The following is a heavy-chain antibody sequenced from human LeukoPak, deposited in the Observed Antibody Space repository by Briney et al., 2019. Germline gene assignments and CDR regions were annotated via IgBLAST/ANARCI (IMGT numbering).Heavy chain of an antibody. J-gene: IGHJ4*02. CDR2: IYYTGST. CDR3: ARTDCGSTGCYWNDY. Sequence: SETLSLTCTISGGSISTYYWSWFRQPPGKGLEWIGYIYYTGSTNYNPFLKSRVTISVDMSKSQFSLKLNSVTAADTAVYYCARTDCGSTGCYWNDYWGPGTLVAVSS. CDR1: GGSISTYY. V-gene: IGHV4-59*01. D-gene: IGHD2-2*01.